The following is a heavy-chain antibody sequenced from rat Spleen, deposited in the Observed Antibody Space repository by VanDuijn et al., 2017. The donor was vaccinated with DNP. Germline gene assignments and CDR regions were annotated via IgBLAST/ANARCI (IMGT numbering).Heavy chain of an antibody. CDR1: GFTFSDYN. V-gene: IGHV5-7*01. Sequence: EVQLVESGGGLVQPGRSLKLSCVASGFTFSDYNMAWVRQAPKKGLEWVATITYDGSSTDYRDSVKGRFTVSRDNAKSTLYLQMDSLRSEDTATYYCIRWNSGHFDYWGQGVMVTVSS. D-gene: IGHD4-3*01. J-gene: IGHJ2*01. CDR3: IRWNSGHFDY. CDR2: ITYDGSST.